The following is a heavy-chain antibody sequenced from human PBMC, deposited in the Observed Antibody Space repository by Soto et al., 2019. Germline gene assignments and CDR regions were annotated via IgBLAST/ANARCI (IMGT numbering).Heavy chain of an antibody. CDR3: ARSERVATSGYFDY. D-gene: IGHD5-12*01. J-gene: IGHJ4*02. CDR1: GGSISSYY. CDR2: IYYSGST. V-gene: IGHV4-59*01. Sequence: SETLSLTCTVSGGSISSYYWSWIRQPPGKGLEWIGYIYYSGSTNYNPSLKSRVTISVDTSKNQFSLKLSSVTAADTAVYYCARSERVATSGYFDYWGQGTLVTVSS.